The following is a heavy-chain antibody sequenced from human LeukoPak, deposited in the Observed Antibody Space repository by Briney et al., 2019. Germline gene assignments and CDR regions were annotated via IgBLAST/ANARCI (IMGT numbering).Heavy chain of an antibody. CDR1: GGSISSGNYC. D-gene: IGHD3-10*01. V-gene: IGHV4-30-4*01. CDR2: ISYSGST. Sequence: SETLSVTSTVSGGSISSGNYCSSWIRHPPRKGLEWIGYISYSGSTSYKPSLKSRVTISVDTSKNQFSLKLSSVTAADTAVYYCARDRGAYYYGSGSKYYFDYWGQGTLVTVSS. J-gene: IGHJ4*02. CDR3: ARDRGAYYYGSGSKYYFDY.